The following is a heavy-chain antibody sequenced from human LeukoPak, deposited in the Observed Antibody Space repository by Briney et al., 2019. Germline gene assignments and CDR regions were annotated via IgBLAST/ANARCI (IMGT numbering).Heavy chain of an antibody. V-gene: IGHV3-21*01. Sequence: GGSLRLSCAASGFTFSSYSMNWVRQAPGKGLEWVSSISSSSSYIYYADSVKGRFTISGDNAKNSLYLQMNSLRAEDTAVYYCASTGYSSSWSYYWGQGTLVTVSS. CDR3: ASTGYSSSWSYY. CDR1: GFTFSSYS. J-gene: IGHJ4*02. D-gene: IGHD6-13*01. CDR2: ISSSSSYI.